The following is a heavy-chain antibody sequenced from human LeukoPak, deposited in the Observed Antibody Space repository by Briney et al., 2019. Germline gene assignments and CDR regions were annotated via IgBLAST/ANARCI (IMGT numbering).Heavy chain of an antibody. V-gene: IGHV1-8*03. CDR3: ASFSSSGWYSHYYYMDV. Sequence: GASVKVSCKASGYTFTSYDINWVRQATGQGLEWMGWMNPNSGNTGYAQKFQGRVTITRSTSISTAYMELSSLRSEDTAVYYCASFSSSGWYSHYYYMDVWGKGTTVTVSS. CDR2: MNPNSGNT. D-gene: IGHD6-19*01. J-gene: IGHJ6*03. CDR1: GYTFTSYD.